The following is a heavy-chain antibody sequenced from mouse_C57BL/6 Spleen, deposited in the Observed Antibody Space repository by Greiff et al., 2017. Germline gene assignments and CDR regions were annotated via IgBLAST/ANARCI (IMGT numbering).Heavy chain of an antibody. V-gene: IGHV5-17*01. Sequence: VQLKESGGGLVKPGGSLKLSCAASGFTFSDYGMHWVRQAPEKGLEWVAYISSGSSTIYYADTVKGRFTISRDNAKNTLFLQMTSLRSEDTAMYYCARDYDGAYWGQGTLVTVSA. D-gene: IGHD2-4*01. CDR2: ISSGSSTI. CDR3: ARDYDGAY. J-gene: IGHJ3*01. CDR1: GFTFSDYG.